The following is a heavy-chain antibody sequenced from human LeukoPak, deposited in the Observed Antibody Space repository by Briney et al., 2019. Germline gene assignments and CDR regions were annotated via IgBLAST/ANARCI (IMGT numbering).Heavy chain of an antibody. Sequence: SETLSLTCTVSGGSISSYYWSWIRQPPGKGLEWIGYIYYSGSTNYNPSLKSRVTISVDTSKNQFSLKLGSVTAADTAVYYCARAHYYGSGRYYFDYWGQGTLVTVSS. D-gene: IGHD3-10*01. V-gene: IGHV4-59*01. CDR3: ARAHYYGSGRYYFDY. CDR1: GGSISSYY. J-gene: IGHJ4*02. CDR2: IYYSGST.